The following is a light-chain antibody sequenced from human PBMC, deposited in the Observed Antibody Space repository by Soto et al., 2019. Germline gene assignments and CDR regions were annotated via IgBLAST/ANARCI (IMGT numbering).Light chain of an antibody. CDR3: QQYNSYSGM. CDR2: KAS. Sequence: DIQMTQSPSTLSGSVGARVTITCRASQTISSWLAWYQQKPGKAPKLLIYKASTLKSGVPSRFSGSGSGTEFTLTISSLQPDDFATYYCQQYNSYSGMFGQGTKVDIK. J-gene: IGKJ1*01. V-gene: IGKV1-5*03. CDR1: QTISSW.